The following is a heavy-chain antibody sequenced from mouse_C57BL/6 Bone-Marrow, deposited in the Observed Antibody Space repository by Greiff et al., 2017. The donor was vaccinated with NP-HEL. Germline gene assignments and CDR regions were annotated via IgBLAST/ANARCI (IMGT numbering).Heavy chain of an antibody. CDR3: TLTVVADY. CDR2: IDPENGDT. V-gene: IGHV14-4*01. Sequence: DVQLQESGAELVRPGASVKLSCTASGFNIKDDYMHWVKQRPEQGLEWIGWIDPENGDTEYASKFQGKATITADTSSNTAYLQLSSLTSEDTAVYYCTLTVVADYWGQGTTLTVSS. D-gene: IGHD1-1*01. J-gene: IGHJ2*01. CDR1: GFNIKDDY.